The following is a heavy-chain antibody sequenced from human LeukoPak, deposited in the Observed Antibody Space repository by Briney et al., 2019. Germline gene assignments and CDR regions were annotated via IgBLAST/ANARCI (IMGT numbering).Heavy chain of an antibody. D-gene: IGHD2-8*02. V-gene: IGHV1-69*06. CDR2: IIPIFGTA. J-gene: IGHJ4*02. Sequence: ASVKVSCKASGGTFSSYAISWVRQAPGQGLEWMGGIIPIFGTANYAQKFQGRVTITADKSTSTAYMELSRLRSDDTAVYYCARSLPLVEWGSDYWGQGTLVTVSS. CDR1: GGTFSSYA. CDR3: ARSLPLVEWGSDY.